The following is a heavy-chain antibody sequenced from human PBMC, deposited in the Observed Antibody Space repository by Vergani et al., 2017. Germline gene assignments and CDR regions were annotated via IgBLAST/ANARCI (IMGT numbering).Heavy chain of an antibody. CDR2: INHSGST. CDR1: GGSFSGYY. Sequence: QVQLQQWGAGLLKPSETLSLTCAVYGGSFSGYYWSWIRQPPGKGLEWIGEINHSGSTNYNPSLKSRVTISVDTSKNQFSLKLSSVTAADTAVYYCARDKYYYDSSGYTGWSEGSLVTVSS. V-gene: IGHV4-34*01. D-gene: IGHD3-22*01. CDR3: ARDKYYYDSSGYTG. J-gene: IGHJ4*02.